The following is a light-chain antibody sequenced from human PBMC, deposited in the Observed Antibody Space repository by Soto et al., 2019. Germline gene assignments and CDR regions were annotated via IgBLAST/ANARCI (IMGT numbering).Light chain of an antibody. J-gene: IGLJ3*02. CDR1: SSDVGGYNY. CDR2: EVT. Sequence: QSALTQPASVSGSPGQSITISCSGTSSDVGGYNYVSWYQQSPGKAPKLLIYEVTNPPSGVSNRFSGSKAANTSSLTISGRQAEDADSYYCSSYTTSSIWLFGGGTKLTVL. CDR3: SSYTTSSIWL. V-gene: IGLV2-14*01.